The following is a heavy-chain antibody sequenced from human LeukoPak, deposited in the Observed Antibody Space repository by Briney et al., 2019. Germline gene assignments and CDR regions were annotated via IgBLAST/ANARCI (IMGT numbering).Heavy chain of an antibody. V-gene: IGHV4-59*11. CDR1: GTSISSHY. D-gene: IGHD6-13*01. Sequence: SETLSLTCTFSGTSISSHYWSWIRQPPGKGMEWIGYIYSGGSTNYNPSLKSRVTMSVDTSKNQFSLTLTSVTAADTALYFCSTRPGGSTWYGVFDYWSPGTLVTVS. J-gene: IGHJ4*02. CDR2: IYSGGST. CDR3: STRPGGSTWYGVFDY.